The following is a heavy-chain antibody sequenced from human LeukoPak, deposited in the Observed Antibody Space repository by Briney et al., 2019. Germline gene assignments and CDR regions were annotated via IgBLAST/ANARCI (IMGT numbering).Heavy chain of an antibody. J-gene: IGHJ1*01. D-gene: IGHD6-13*01. CDR2: ISSSGSYI. CDR3: ANEPGYSSSWYGYFQH. V-gene: IGHV3-21*01. Sequence: GGSLRLSCAASRFTFSSYSMNWVRQAPGKGLEWVSSISSSGSYIYYADSVKGRFTISRDNAKNSLYLQMNSLRAEDTAVYYCANEPGYSSSWYGYFQHWGQGTLVTVSS. CDR1: RFTFSSYS.